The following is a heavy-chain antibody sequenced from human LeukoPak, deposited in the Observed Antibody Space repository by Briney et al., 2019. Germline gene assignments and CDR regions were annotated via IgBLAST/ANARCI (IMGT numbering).Heavy chain of an antibody. CDR2: FSVDNGNT. V-gene: IGHV1-18*01. CDR1: TSTPTSYA. D-gene: IGHD1-26*01. CDR3: ATDVAAIVGVTAWFDP. Sequence: PSGKVPCMVSTSTPTSYAISWIRQPPGQGLEWMGWFSVDNGNTNYAQKFQGRVTMTTDTSTNTVYMELRSLRFDDSAAYYCATDVAAIVGVTAWFDPWGQGTLVTVSS. J-gene: IGHJ5*02.